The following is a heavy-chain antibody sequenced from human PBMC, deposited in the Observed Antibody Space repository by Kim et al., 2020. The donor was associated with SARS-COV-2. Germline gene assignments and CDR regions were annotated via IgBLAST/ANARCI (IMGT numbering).Heavy chain of an antibody. CDR2: IIPLLGTT. CDR1: GGSFSTYS. CDR3: AKSLEELERLSGFDI. Sequence: SVKVSCKTSGGSFSTYSMNWVRQAPGQGLEWMGAIIPLLGTTDYTQKFQGRITITANESTSTSFLELNSLGSDDTAVYYCAKSLEELERLSGFDIWGQG. J-gene: IGHJ3*02. V-gene: IGHV1-69*13. D-gene: IGHD1-1*01.